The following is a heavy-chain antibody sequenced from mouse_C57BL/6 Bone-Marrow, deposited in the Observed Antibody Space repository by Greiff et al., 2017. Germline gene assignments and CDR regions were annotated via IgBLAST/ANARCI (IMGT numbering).Heavy chain of an antibody. D-gene: IGHD2-1*01. J-gene: IGHJ3*01. CDR2: IYPRSGNT. V-gene: IGHV1-81*01. Sequence: VKLQQSGAELARPGASVKLSCKASGYTFTSYGISWVKQRTGQGLEWIGEIYPRSGNTYYNEKFKGKATLTADKSSSKAYMELRSLTSEDSAFYFCASSLPPAWFAYWGQGTLVTVSA. CDR1: GYTFTSYG. CDR3: ASSLPPAWFAY.